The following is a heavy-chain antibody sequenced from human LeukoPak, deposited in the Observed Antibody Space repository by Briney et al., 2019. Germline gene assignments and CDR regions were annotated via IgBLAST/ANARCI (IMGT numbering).Heavy chain of an antibody. CDR2: IWYDGSNK. V-gene: IGHV3-33*06. Sequence: PGGSLRLSCAASGFTFSSYGMHWVRQASGKGLEWVAVIWYDGSNKYYADSVKGRFTISRDNSKNTLYLQMNSLRAEDTALYYCAKDGQQLVNYYGLDVWGQGTTVTVSS. J-gene: IGHJ6*02. CDR3: AKDGQQLVNYYGLDV. D-gene: IGHD6-13*01. CDR1: GFTFSSYG.